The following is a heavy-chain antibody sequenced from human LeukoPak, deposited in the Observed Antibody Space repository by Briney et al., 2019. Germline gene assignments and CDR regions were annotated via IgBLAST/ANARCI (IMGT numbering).Heavy chain of an antibody. V-gene: IGHV4-39*07. CDR3: AKVQPDYGGYFDY. Sequence: SETLSLTCTVSGGSISSSSYYWGWIRQPPGKGLEWIGSIYYSGSTYYNPSLKSRVTISVDTSKNQLSLKLNFVTAADTAVYYCAKVQPDYGGYFDYWGQGILVTVSS. CDR1: GGSISSSSYY. CDR2: IYYSGST. D-gene: IGHD4-23*01. J-gene: IGHJ4*02.